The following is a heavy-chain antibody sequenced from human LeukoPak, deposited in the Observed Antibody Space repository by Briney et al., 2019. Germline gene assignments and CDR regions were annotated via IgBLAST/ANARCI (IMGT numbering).Heavy chain of an antibody. V-gene: IGHV3-23*01. CDR1: GFTFSSYA. D-gene: IGHD6-13*01. Sequence: PGGSLRLSCAASGFTFSSYAMSWVRQAPGKGLEWVSAISGSGGSTYYADSVKGRFTISRDNSKNTLYLQMNSLRAEDTAVYYCAKERESSSWEDGNWFDPWGQGTLVTVSS. CDR2: ISGSGGST. CDR3: AKERESSSWEDGNWFDP. J-gene: IGHJ5*02.